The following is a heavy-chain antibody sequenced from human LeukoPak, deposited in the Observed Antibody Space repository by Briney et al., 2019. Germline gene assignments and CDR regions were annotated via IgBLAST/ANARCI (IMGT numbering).Heavy chain of an antibody. CDR2: INPNSGGT. V-gene: IGHV1-2*02. J-gene: IGHJ4*02. CDR3: AKGGQLVKSQMDY. D-gene: IGHD6-13*01. Sequence: ASVKVSCKASGYTFTSYDINWVRQATGQGLEWMGWINPNSGGTNYAQKSQGRVTMTRDTSISTAYMELSRLRSDDTALYYCAKGGQLVKSQMDYWGQGTLVTVSS. CDR1: GYTFTSYD.